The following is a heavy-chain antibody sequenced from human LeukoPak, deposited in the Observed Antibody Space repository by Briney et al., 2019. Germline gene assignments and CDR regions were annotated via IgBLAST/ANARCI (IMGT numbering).Heavy chain of an antibody. CDR2: IYYSGST. D-gene: IGHD3-10*01. CDR1: GGSISSYY. Sequence: MSSETLSLTCTVSGGSISSYYWSWIRQPPGKGLEWIGYIYYSGSTNYNPSLKSRVTISVDTSKNQFSLKLSSVTAADTAVYYCASYYGSGEYWGQGTLVTVSS. CDR3: ASYYGSGEY. V-gene: IGHV4-59*12. J-gene: IGHJ4*02.